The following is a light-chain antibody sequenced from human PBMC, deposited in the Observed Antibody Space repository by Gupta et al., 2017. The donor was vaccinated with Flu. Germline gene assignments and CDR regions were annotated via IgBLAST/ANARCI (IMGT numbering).Light chain of an antibody. CDR2: GAS. V-gene: IGKV3-20*01. CDR1: QSVSSSY. CDR3: QHDCSSPLT. J-gene: IGKJ4*01. Sequence: EIVLTQSPGTLSLSPGERATLSCRASQSVSSSYLAWYQQKPGQAPRLLIYGASSRATGIPDRFSGSGSGTDFTLTISRLEPEDFAVYYCQHDCSSPLTFGGGTKVEIK.